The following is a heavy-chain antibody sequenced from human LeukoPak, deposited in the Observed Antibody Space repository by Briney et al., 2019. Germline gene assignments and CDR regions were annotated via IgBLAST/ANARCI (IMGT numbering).Heavy chain of an antibody. D-gene: IGHD1-26*01. CDR2: ISDSGGNT. Sequence: GGSLRLSCAASGFTFSSYAMSWVRQVPGKGLEWVSAISDSGGNTYYADFVRGRFTISRDNSKNTLYLQMNSLRAEDTAMYFCAEDAGRSDVDYFDYWGQGTLVTVSS. CDR1: GFTFSSYA. CDR3: AEDAGRSDVDYFDY. J-gene: IGHJ4*02. V-gene: IGHV3-23*01.